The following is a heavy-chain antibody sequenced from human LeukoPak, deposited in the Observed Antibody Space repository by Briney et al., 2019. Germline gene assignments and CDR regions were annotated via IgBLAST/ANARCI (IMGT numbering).Heavy chain of an antibody. V-gene: IGHV1-3*01. D-gene: IGHD4-17*01. Sequence: KFQGRVTITRDTSASTAYMELSSLRSEDTAVYYCARDRGDTVTTFDYWGQGTLVTVSS. CDR3: ARDRGDTVTTFDY. J-gene: IGHJ4*02.